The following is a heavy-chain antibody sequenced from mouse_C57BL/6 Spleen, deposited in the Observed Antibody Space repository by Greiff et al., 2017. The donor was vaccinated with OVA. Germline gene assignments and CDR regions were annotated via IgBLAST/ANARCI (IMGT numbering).Heavy chain of an antibody. Sequence: EVMLVESGGGLVKPGGSLKLSCAASGFTFSSYAMSWVRQTPEKRLEWVATISDGGSYTYYPDNVKGRFTISRDNAKNNLYLQMSHLKSEDTAMYYCARDEAQVPYFDYWGQGTTLTVSS. CDR2: ISDGGSYT. D-gene: IGHD3-2*02. V-gene: IGHV5-4*01. J-gene: IGHJ2*01. CDR3: ARDEAQVPYFDY. CDR1: GFTFSSYA.